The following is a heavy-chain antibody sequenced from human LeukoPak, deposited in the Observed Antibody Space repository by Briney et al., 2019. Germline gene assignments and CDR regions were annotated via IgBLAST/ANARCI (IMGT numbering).Heavy chain of an antibody. CDR1: GYTFTSYG. V-gene: IGHV1-18*01. CDR2: ISAYNGNT. CDR3: ARHPGGSSGWYGGFRYYYYYMDV. Sequence: ASVKVSCKASGYTFTSYGISWVRQAPGQGLEWVGWISAYNGNTNYAQKLQGRVTMTTDTSTSTAYMELRSLRSDDTAVYYCARHPGGSSGWYGGFRYYYYYMDVWGKGTTVTVSS. D-gene: IGHD6-19*01. J-gene: IGHJ6*03.